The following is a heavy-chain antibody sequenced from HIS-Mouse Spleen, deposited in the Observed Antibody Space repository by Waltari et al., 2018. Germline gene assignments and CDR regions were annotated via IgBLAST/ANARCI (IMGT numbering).Heavy chain of an antibody. J-gene: IGHJ4*02. CDR2: IYHSGGT. CDR3: ARADDFWSGSFDY. D-gene: IGHD3-3*01. Sequence: QVQLQESGPGLVKPSETLSLTCTVSGYSISSGYYWGWIRQPPGKGLEWIGSIYHSGGTYYNPSRKSRITISVDTSKNQFSLKLGSVTAADTAVYYCARADDFWSGSFDYWGQGTLVTVSS. CDR1: GYSISSGYY. V-gene: IGHV4-38-2*02.